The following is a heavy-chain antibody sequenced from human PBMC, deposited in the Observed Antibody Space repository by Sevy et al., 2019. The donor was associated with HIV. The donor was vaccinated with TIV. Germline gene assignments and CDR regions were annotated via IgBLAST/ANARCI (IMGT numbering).Heavy chain of an antibody. J-gene: IGHJ4*02. V-gene: IGHV3-7*03. D-gene: IGHD6-19*01. CDR2: IKKDGSEK. CDR3: ARGEQWLSFNY. Sequence: GGSLRLSCAASGFSFSSYWMTWVRQAPGKGLEWVANIKKDGSEKYYVDSVKGRFTISRDNSKNTLYLQMNSLRVEDTAIYYCARGEQWLSFNYWGQGTLVTVSS. CDR1: GFSFSSYW.